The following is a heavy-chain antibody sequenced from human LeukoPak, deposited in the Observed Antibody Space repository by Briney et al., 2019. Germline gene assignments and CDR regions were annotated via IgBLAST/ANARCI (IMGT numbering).Heavy chain of an antibody. V-gene: IGHV1-46*01. Sequence: ASVNVSCKASGYTFTSYYMHWVRQAPGQGLEWMGIINPSGGSTSYAQKFQGRVTMTRDMSTSTEYMELSSLRSEDTAVYYCARDNSVEDTAWWFDPWGQGTLVTVSS. CDR1: GYTFTSYY. CDR2: INPSGGST. D-gene: IGHD4-23*01. J-gene: IGHJ5*02. CDR3: ARDNSVEDTAWWFDP.